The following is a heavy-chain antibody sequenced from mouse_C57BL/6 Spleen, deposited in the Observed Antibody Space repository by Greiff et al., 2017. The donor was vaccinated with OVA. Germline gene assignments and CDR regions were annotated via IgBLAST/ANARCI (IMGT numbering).Heavy chain of an antibody. D-gene: IGHD1-1*01. CDR1: GFTFSSYG. CDR3: ARRHYYGSSYWYFDV. J-gene: IGHJ1*03. Sequence: EVQVVESGGDLVKPGGSLKLSCAASGFTFSSYGMSWVRQTPDKRLEWVATISSGGSYTYYPDSVKGRFTISRDNAKNTLYLQMSSLKSEDTAMYYCARRHYYGSSYWYFDVWGTGTTVTVSS. CDR2: ISSGGSYT. V-gene: IGHV5-6*01.